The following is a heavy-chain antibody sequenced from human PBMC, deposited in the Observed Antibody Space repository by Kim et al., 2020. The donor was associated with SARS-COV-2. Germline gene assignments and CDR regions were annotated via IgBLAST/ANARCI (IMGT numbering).Heavy chain of an antibody. CDR1: GFTFSSYA. CDR2: ISGSGGST. V-gene: IGHV3-23*01. D-gene: IGHD6-13*01. Sequence: GGSLRLSCAASGFTFSSYAMSWVRQAPGKGLEWVSAISGSGGSTYYADSVKGRFTISRDNSKNTLYLQMNSLRAEDTAVYYCAKDPGATRLSSSWYFRGCAFDIWGQGTMVTVSS. J-gene: IGHJ3*02. CDR3: AKDPGATRLSSSWYFRGCAFDI.